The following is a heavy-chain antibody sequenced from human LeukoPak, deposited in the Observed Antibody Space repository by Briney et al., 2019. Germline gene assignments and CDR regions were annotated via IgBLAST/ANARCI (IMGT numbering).Heavy chain of an antibody. CDR2: MNHSGST. J-gene: IGHJ4*02. Sequence: PSETLSLTCVVCGGSFSGYYWSWIRQPPGKGLEWMGEMNHSGSTNYNPSLKSRVTTSVDTSKNQISLNLSSVTAADTAVYYCARGSPTQSWSYFDYWGQGTLVTVSS. CDR3: ARGSPTQSWSYFDY. CDR1: GGSFSGYY. V-gene: IGHV4-34*01. D-gene: IGHD2-8*01.